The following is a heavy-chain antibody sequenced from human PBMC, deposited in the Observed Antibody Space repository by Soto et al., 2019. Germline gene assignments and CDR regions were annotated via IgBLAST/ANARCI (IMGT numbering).Heavy chain of an antibody. CDR2: INPNNGYT. CDR1: GYSFINYY. J-gene: IGHJ4*02. CDR3: GRRTAAEEVANDY. V-gene: IGHV1-46*01. D-gene: IGHD6-13*01. Sequence: ASVKVSCKASGYSFINYYIHWVRQAPGHGLEWMGIINPNNGYTRYAQTFEGRVTMTRDTSTRTVYMELSRLRFEDTAIYYCGRRTAAEEVANDYWGQGTMVTVSS.